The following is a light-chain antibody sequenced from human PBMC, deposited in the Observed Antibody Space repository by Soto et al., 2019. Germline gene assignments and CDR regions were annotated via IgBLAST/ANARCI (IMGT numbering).Light chain of an antibody. Sequence: DIQMTQSPSTLSASVGDRVTITCRASQSISSRLAWYQQKPGKAPKFLIYDASSLESGVPSRFSGSGSETEFTLTISSLQPDDFATYYCQQYNSYSLTFGGGTKVEIK. CDR3: QQYNSYSLT. V-gene: IGKV1-5*01. CDR2: DAS. CDR1: QSISSR. J-gene: IGKJ4*01.